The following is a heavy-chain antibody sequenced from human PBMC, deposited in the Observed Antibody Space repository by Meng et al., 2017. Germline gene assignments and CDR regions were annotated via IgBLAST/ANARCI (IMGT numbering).Heavy chain of an antibody. CDR2: ISSNGGST. Sequence: GESLKISCAASGFTFSSYAMHWVRQAPGKGLEYVSVISSNGGSTYYANSVKGRFTISRDNSKNTLYLQMSSLRAEDMAVYYCARVRVSSYYSYFDYWGQGTLVTVSS. D-gene: IGHD3-22*01. CDR3: ARVRVSSYYSYFDY. CDR1: GFTFSSYA. V-gene: IGHV3-64*01. J-gene: IGHJ4*02.